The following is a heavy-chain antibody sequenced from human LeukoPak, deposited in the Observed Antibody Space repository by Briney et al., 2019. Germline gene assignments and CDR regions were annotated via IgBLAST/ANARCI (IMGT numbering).Heavy chain of an antibody. J-gene: IGHJ4*02. Sequence: MTGGSLRLSCAASGFTFSSYSMNWVRQAPGKGLEWVSSISSSSSYIYYADSVKGRFTISRDNAKNSLYLQMNSLRAEDTAVYYCARGMIAAAGFHPYWGQGTLVTVSS. CDR2: ISSSSSYI. CDR3: ARGMIAAAGFHPY. CDR1: GFTFSSYS. V-gene: IGHV3-21*01. D-gene: IGHD6-13*01.